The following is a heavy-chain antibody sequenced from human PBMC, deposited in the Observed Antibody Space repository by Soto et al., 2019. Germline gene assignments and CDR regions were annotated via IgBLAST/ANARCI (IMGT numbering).Heavy chain of an antibody. CDR2: ISYDGSNK. J-gene: IGHJ6*02. V-gene: IGHV3-30*18. Sequence: QVQMVESGGGVVQPGRSLRLSCAASGFTFISYGMHWVRQAPGKGLEWVAVISYDGSNKYYADSVKGRFTISRDKSKNTLYLQMNSLRAEDTAVYYCAKAQVMDVWGQETTVTVSS. CDR3: AKAQVMDV. CDR1: GFTFISYG.